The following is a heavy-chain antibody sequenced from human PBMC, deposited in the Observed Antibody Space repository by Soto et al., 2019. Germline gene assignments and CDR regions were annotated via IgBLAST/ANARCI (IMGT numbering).Heavy chain of an antibody. V-gene: IGHV3-66*01. Sequence: EVQLVESGGGLVQPGGSLRLSCAASGFTVSSHYMSWVRQAPGKGLEWVSVIYSDGSTYYAESERGRITISRDSSKNSLHLQMNSLRVEDTAVYYCARGRVPTVWHYYYMDVWGKGTTVTVSS. J-gene: IGHJ6*03. CDR2: IYSDGST. D-gene: IGHD5-12*01. CDR1: GFTVSSHY. CDR3: ARGRVPTVWHYYYMDV.